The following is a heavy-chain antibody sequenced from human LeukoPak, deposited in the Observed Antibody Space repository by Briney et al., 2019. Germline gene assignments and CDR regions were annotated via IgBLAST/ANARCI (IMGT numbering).Heavy chain of an antibody. CDR1: GYTFATPW. D-gene: IGHD3-3*01. Sequence: GESLKISCKGSGYTFATPWIGWVRQIPGKGLEWLGIIYPGDSDTRYSPSFQGQVTISADKSISTAYLQWSSLKASDTAMYYCARSPSYHFWSGYYGVDGLDIWGQGTMVTVSS. J-gene: IGHJ3*02. CDR3: ARSPSYHFWSGYYGVDGLDI. V-gene: IGHV5-51*01. CDR2: IYPGDSDT.